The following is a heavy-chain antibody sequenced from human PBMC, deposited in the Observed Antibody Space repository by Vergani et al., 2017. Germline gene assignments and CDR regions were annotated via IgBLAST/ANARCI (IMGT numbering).Heavy chain of an antibody. V-gene: IGHV3-21*01. D-gene: IGHD1-1*01. CDR3: ARDAKNGGRDAFDI. CDR1: GFTLSSDS. J-gene: IGHJ3*02. CDR2: ISSSSSYI. Sequence: EVQLVESGGGLVKPGGSLRLSCAASGFTLSSDSMNWVRQAPGKGLEWVSSISSSSSYIYYADSVKGRFTISRDNAKNSLYLQMNSLRAEDTAVYYCARDAKNGGRDAFDIWGQGTMVTVSS.